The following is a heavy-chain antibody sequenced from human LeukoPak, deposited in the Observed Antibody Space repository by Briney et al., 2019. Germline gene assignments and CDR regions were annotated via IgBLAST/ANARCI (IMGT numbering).Heavy chain of an antibody. CDR3: ARGGGDCSGSSCYFEDY. CDR1: GGSISSYY. Sequence: SETLSLTCTVSGGSISSYYWSWIRQPPGKGLEWIGYIYYSGSTKYNPSLKSRVTISVDTSKSQFSLKLSSVTAADTAVYYCARGGGDCSGSSCYFEDYWGQGTLVTVSS. J-gene: IGHJ4*02. CDR2: IYYSGST. D-gene: IGHD2-15*01. V-gene: IGHV4-59*01.